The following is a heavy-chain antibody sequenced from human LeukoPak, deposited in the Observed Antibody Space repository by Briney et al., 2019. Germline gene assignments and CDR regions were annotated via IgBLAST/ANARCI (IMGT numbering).Heavy chain of an antibody. CDR2: IYYSGST. Sequence: SETLSHTCTVSGGSISSYYWSWIRQPPGKGLEWIGYIYYSGSTNYNPSLKSRVTISVDTSKNQFSLKLSSVTAADTAVYYCARAGYTEVFFDYWGQGTLVTVSS. CDR3: ARAGYTEVFFDY. J-gene: IGHJ4*02. D-gene: IGHD5-18*01. V-gene: IGHV4-59*01. CDR1: GGSISSYY.